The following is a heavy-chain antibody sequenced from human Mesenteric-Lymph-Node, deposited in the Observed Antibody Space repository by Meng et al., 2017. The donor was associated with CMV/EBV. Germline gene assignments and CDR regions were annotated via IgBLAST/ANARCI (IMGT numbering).Heavy chain of an antibody. V-gene: IGHV3-21*01. CDR3: AREGYYYDSGSYYYYFDS. Sequence: ESLKISGAASPFMFSTYTMHWVRQAPGKGLEWVSSISSSGSYIYYADSVKGRFTISRDNANNSLYLQMNSLRAEDTAVYYCAREGYYYDSGSYYYYFDSWGQGTLVTVSS. D-gene: IGHD3-10*01. CDR2: ISSSGSYI. J-gene: IGHJ4*02. CDR1: PFMFSTYT.